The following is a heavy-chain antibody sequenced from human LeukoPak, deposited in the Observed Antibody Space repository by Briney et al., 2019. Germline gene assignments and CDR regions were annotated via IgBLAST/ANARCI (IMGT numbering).Heavy chain of an antibody. Sequence: GGSLRLSCAASGFIFNNYGLIWVRQAPGKGLEWVSAISNDGGGTNYADSVKGRFTISRDNSKNTLFLQMNSLRAEDTALYYCAKGSSGYFVDLWGQGTLVTVSS. V-gene: IGHV3-23*01. CDR2: ISNDGGGT. J-gene: IGHJ5*02. D-gene: IGHD3-22*01. CDR1: GFIFNNYG. CDR3: AKGSSGYFVDL.